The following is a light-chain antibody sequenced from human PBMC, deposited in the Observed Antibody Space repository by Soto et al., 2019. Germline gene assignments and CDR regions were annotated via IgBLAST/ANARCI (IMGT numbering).Light chain of an antibody. CDR2: GAS. Sequence: EIVLTQSPGTLSLSPGERATLSCRASQSVSSSYLAWYQQKPGQAPRLLIYGASSRATGIPDRVSGSGSGTEFTLTISRLEPEDFAVYYCQQYGSSPRTFGQGTKVEIK. CDR1: QSVSSSY. J-gene: IGKJ1*01. V-gene: IGKV3-20*01. CDR3: QQYGSSPRT.